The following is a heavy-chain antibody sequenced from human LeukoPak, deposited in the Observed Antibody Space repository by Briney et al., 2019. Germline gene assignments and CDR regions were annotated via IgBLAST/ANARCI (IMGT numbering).Heavy chain of an antibody. CDR2: MNPNSGNT. D-gene: IGHD2-2*01. V-gene: IGHV1-8*01. CDR3: ARSSRGYCSSTSCLTDY. CDR1: GYTLTELS. J-gene: IGHJ4*02. Sequence: GASVKVSCKVSGYTLTELSMHWVRQAPGKGLEWMGWMNPNSGNTGYAQKFQGRVTMTRNTSISTAYMELSSLRSEDTAVYYCARSSRGYCSSTSCLTDYWGQGTLVTVSS.